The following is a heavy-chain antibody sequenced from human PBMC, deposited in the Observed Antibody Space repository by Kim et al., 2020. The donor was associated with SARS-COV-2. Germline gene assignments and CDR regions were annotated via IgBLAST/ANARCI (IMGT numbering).Heavy chain of an antibody. Sequence: SVKVSCKASGGTFSSYAISWVRQAPGQGLEWMGGIIPIFGTANYAQKFQGRVTITADESTSTAYMELSSLRSEDTAVYYCARGADYDFWSGYPNPTRYYGMDVWGQGTTVTVSS. D-gene: IGHD3-3*01. V-gene: IGHV1-69*13. J-gene: IGHJ6*02. CDR1: GGTFSSYA. CDR2: IIPIFGTA. CDR3: ARGADYDFWSGYPNPTRYYGMDV.